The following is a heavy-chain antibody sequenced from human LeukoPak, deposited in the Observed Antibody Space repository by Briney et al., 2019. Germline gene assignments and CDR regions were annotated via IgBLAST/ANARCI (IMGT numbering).Heavy chain of an antibody. J-gene: IGHJ3*02. D-gene: IGHD3-22*01. CDR1: AGSMRSHY. CDR2: IYYSGTT. CDR3: ARLLDNDSSGDPDTFDM. Sequence: SETLSLTCTVSAGSMRSHYWSWIRQPPGKALEWMGFIYYSGTTRYKPSLQSRVTISADASKNQFSLKLTSVTAADTAVYYCARLLDNDSSGDPDTFDMWGKGTMVTVSS. V-gene: IGHV4-59*11.